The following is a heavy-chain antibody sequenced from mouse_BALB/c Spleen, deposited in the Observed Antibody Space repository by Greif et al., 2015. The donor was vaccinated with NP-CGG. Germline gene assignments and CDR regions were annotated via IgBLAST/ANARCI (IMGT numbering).Heavy chain of an antibody. V-gene: IGHV5-9-3*01. Sequence: EVQLVESGGGLAKPGGSLKLSCAASGFTFSSYAMSWVRQTPEKRLEWVATISSGGSYTYYPDSVKGRFTISRDNAKNTLYLQMSSLRSEDTAMYYCARQGGRAYWGQGTLVTVSA. CDR3: ARQGGRAY. CDR2: ISSGGSYT. J-gene: IGHJ3*01. CDR1: GFTFSSYA.